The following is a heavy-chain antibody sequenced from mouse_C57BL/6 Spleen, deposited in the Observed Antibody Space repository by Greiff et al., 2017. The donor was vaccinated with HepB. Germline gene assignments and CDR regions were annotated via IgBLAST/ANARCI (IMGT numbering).Heavy chain of an antibody. D-gene: IGHD1-1*01. CDR1: GYTFTSYW. J-gene: IGHJ1*01. V-gene: IGHV1-69*01. Sequence: VQLQQPGAELVMPGASVKLSCKASGYTFTSYWMHWVKQRPGQGLEWIGEIDPSDSYTNYNQKFKGKSTLTVDKSSSTAYMLLSSLTSEDSAVYYCAKFGSISGPFDFWGPGPPVPVSS. CDR2: IDPSDSYT. CDR3: AKFGSISGPFDF.